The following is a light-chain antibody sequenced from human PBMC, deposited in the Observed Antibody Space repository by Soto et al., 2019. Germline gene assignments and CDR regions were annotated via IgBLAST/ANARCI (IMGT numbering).Light chain of an antibody. J-gene: IGKJ4*01. Sequence: EIVLTQSPGTLSLSLGERATLSCRASQSVRSSYLAWYQQKPGQAPRLLIYGASSRDTGIPDRFSGSGSGTDFTLTISRLEPEDSAVYYCQQYGSNPKTFGGGTKVEIK. V-gene: IGKV3-20*01. CDR1: QSVRSSY. CDR2: GAS. CDR3: QQYGSNPKT.